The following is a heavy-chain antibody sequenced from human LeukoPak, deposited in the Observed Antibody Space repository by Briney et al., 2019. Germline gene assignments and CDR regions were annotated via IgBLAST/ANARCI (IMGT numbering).Heavy chain of an antibody. CDR3: ARDYYGSGSYYYFDY. D-gene: IGHD3-10*01. Sequence: GGSLRLSCAASGFTFSSYSMNWVRQAPGKGLEWVSYISSSSNTIYYADSVKGRFTISRDNAKNSLYLQMNSLRAEDTAVYYCARDYYGSGSYYYFDYWGQGTLVTVSS. J-gene: IGHJ4*02. CDR2: ISSSSNTI. V-gene: IGHV3-48*04. CDR1: GFTFSSYS.